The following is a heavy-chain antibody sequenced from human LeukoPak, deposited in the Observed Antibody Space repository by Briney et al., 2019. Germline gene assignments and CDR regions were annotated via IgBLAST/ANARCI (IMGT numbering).Heavy chain of an antibody. D-gene: IGHD1-14*01. J-gene: IGHJ6*04. CDR3: AKGVWYNLPSSMDV. CDR1: GLSFSSYG. Sequence: GGSLRLSCVAPGLSFSSYGLYWVRQAPGKGLEWVAFIRSDGSNKYHADSVKGRFTISRDNSKKILYLQMNSLKTEETALSYCAKGVWYNLPSSMDVWGKGTTVTVSS. CDR2: IRSDGSNK. V-gene: IGHV3-30*02.